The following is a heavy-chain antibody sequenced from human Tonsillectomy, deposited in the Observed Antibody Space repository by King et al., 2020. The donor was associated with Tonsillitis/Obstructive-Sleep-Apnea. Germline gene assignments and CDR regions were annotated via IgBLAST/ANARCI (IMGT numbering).Heavy chain of an antibody. CDR3: ARDPNTAMDMAYYYFYMDV. CDR1: GFTFSTYS. J-gene: IGHJ6*03. Sequence: EVQLVESGGGLVEPGESLRLSCAASGFTFSTYSMNWVRQAPGKGLEWVSSISSSSGYIYYADSVKGRFTISRDNAKNSLYLQMNSLRAEDTAVYYCARDPNTAMDMAYYYFYMDVWGKGTTVTVSS. CDR2: ISSSSGYI. D-gene: IGHD5-18*01. V-gene: IGHV3-21*01.